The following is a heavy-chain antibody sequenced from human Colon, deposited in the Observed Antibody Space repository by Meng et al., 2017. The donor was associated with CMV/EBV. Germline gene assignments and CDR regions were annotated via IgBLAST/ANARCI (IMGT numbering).Heavy chain of an antibody. V-gene: IGHV3-74*01. CDR2: INSDGSST. D-gene: IGHD6-13*01. Sequence: VQLGGSGGCLVQPGAPLSLSCAASVFTFSSYWMHWVRQAPGKGLVWVSRINSDGSSTVYADSVKGRFTISRDNAKNTLYLQMYSLRAEDTAIYYCARVRGQQLVTVDYWGQGTLVTVSS. J-gene: IGHJ4*02. CDR3: ARVRGQQLVTVDY. CDR1: VFTFSSYW.